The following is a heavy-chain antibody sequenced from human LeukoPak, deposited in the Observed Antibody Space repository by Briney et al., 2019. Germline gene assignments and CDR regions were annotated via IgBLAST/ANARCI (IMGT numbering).Heavy chain of an antibody. D-gene: IGHD1-26*01. J-gene: IGHJ4*02. V-gene: IGHV4-59*08. Sequence: SETLSLTCTVSGGSISPYYWSWIRQPPGKGLEWIGYIYYGGSTNYNPSLKSRVTISVDTSKNQLSLKLSSVTAADAAVYYCARHGGGGESYPRVFDYWGRGNLVTVSS. CDR1: GGSISPYY. CDR3: ARHGGGGESYPRVFDY. CDR2: IYYGGST.